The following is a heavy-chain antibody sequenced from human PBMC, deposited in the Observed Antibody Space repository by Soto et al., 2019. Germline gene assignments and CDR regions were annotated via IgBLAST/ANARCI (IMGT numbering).Heavy chain of an antibody. J-gene: IGHJ4*02. V-gene: IGHV4-59*08. D-gene: IGHD1-1*01. CDR3: ASQRGLKRRFDY. Sequence: QVQLQESGPGLVKPSETLSLTCTVSGGSISSYYWSWIRQPPGKGLEWIGYIYYSGSPNYNPSLKSRVTISVDTSKNQFSLKLSSVTAADTAVYYCASQRGLKRRFDYWGQGTLVTVSS. CDR2: IYYSGSP. CDR1: GGSISSYY.